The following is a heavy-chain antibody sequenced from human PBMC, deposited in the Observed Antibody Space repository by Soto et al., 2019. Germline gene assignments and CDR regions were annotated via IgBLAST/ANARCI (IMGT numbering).Heavy chain of an antibody. V-gene: IGHV1-18*01. Sequence: QAQLVQSGAEVKKPGASVKVSCKASGYTFYSHSISWVRQATGQGLEWMGRISSDNGNTRYAQKFRGRVTMTTDTSTSTVYMELRNLRSDDTAMSYCARCIQLDYYYGMDVWGQGTTVTVSS. CDR1: GYTFYSHS. D-gene: IGHD1-1*01. CDR3: ARCIQLDYYYGMDV. J-gene: IGHJ6*02. CDR2: ISSDNGNT.